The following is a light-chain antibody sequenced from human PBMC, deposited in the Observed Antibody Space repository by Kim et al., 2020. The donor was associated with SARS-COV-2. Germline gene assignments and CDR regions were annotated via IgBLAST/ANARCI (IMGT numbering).Light chain of an antibody. Sequence: DIQMTQSPSTLSASVGDRVTITCRASQSISSWLAWYQQKPGKAPKLQIYDASGLESGVPSRFSSSGSRTEFTLTISSLQPHDFATSYCQRYNSYSTFGQETRLEIK. CDR1: QSISSW. CDR3: QRYNSYST. V-gene: IGKV1-5*01. J-gene: IGKJ5*01. CDR2: DAS.